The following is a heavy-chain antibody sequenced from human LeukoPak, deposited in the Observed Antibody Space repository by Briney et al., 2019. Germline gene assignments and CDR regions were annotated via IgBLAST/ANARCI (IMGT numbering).Heavy chain of an antibody. D-gene: IGHD3-10*01. CDR3: ARDRSGSYPNWFDP. Sequence: PGGSLRLSCAASGFTFSNYGMSWVRQAPGKGLEWVSAITGNGANTFYADSVKGRFTISRDNFKNTMYLQMNSLRAEDTALYYCARDRSGSYPNWFDPWGEGPLVPVSS. V-gene: IGHV3-23*01. J-gene: IGHJ5*02. CDR2: ITGNGANT. CDR1: GFTFSNYG.